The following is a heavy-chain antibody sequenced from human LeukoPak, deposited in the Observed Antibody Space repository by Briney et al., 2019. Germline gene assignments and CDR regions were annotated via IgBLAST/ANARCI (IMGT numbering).Heavy chain of an antibody. J-gene: IGHJ4*02. D-gene: IGHD6-19*01. CDR2: ISGDGRST. Sequence: GGSLRLSGVAAGFTFDDYGIHWVQQAPGKGLEWVSLISGDGRSTYYADSVKDLVTISRDNGKNSLYLQMNSLRIEDTALYYCAQGRGWLIDFDYRGQGTLVTVSS. CDR3: AQGRGWLIDFDY. V-gene: IGHV3-43*02. CDR1: GFTFDDYG.